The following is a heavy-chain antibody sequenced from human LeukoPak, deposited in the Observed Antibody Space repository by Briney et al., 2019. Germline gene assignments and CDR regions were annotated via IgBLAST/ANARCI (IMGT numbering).Heavy chain of an antibody. D-gene: IGHD2-21*02. Sequence: PSGSLRLSCAASGCTFISNWLHSVRQAPGKGLVWVSCINGDGSSTSYGYSVKGRCSISRDNAKNTLYPQMNSLRAEDTAVYFCARDGDDYSFDYWGQGTLVTVSS. CDR1: GCTFISNW. J-gene: IGHJ4*02. V-gene: IGHV3-74*01. CDR2: INGDGSST. CDR3: ARDGDDYSFDY.